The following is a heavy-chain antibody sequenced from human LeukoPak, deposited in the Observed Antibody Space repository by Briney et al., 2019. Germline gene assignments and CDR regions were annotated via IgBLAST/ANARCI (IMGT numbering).Heavy chain of an antibody. CDR2: IYHSGST. CDR3: ARRHHYYYYMDV. CDR1: GGSISSGGYS. V-gene: IGHV4-30-2*01. J-gene: IGHJ6*03. Sequence: PSETLSLTCAVSGGSISSGGYSWSWIRQPPGKGLEWIGYIYHSGSTYYNPSLKSRVTISVDRSKNQFSLKLSSVTAADTAVYYCARRHHYYYYMDVWGKGTTVTVSS.